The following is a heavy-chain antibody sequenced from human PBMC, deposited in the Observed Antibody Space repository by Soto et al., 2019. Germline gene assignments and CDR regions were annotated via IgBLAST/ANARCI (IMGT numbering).Heavy chain of an antibody. CDR2: IDTRGDT. CDR1: GGSISRGHYY. V-gene: IGHV4-31*02. D-gene: IGHD1-26*01. CDR3: ARESGKGCGPKLGSFDY. J-gene: IGHJ4*02. Sequence: SETLSLTXTVSGGSISRGHYYWSWIRQHPVKGLEWIGYIDTRGDTYYNPSLKGRVAISIDTSMDRFSLKLTSVTAADTAVYYCARESGKGCGPKLGSFDYWGQGTRVTVS.